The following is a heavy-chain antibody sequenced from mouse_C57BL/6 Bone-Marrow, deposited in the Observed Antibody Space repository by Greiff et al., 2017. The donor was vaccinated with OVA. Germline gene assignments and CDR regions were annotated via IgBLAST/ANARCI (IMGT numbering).Heavy chain of an antibody. CDR1: GFTFSDYG. CDR2: ISSGSSTI. J-gene: IGHJ2*01. V-gene: IGHV5-17*01. D-gene: IGHD1-1*01. Sequence: EVQLVESGGGLVKPGGSLKLSCAASGFTFSDYGMHWVRQAPEKGLEWVAYISSGSSTIYYADTVKGRFTSSRDNAKNTLFLQMTSLRSEDTAMYYCARGTTVVATWYFDYWGQGTTLTVSS. CDR3: ARGTTVVATWYFDY.